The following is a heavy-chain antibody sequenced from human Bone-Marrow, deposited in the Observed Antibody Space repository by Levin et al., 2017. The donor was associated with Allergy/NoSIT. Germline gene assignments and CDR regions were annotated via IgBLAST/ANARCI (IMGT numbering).Heavy chain of an antibody. V-gene: IGHV3-11*01. CDR3: ARTIAVAGTRALDYFDY. Sequence: LSLTCAASGFTFSDYYMSWIRQAPGKGLEWVSYISSSGSTIYYADSVKGRFTISRDNAKNSLYLQMNSLRAEDTAVYYCARTIAVAGTRALDYFDYWGQGTLVTVSS. CDR2: ISSSGSTI. D-gene: IGHD6-19*01. CDR1: GFTFSDYY. J-gene: IGHJ4*02.